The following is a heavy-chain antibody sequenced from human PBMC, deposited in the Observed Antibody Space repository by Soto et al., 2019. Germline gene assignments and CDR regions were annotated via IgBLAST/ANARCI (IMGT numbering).Heavy chain of an antibody. V-gene: IGHV4-39*01. D-gene: IGHD6-6*01. CDR2: IYYSGST. Sequence: SETLSLTCTVSVGSISSSSYYWGWIRQPPGKGLEWIGSIYYSGSTYYNPSLKSRVTISVDTSKNQFSLKLSSVTAADTAVYYCARRRGTRNSGIAARHHNWFDPWGQGTLVTVSS. CDR3: ARRRGTRNSGIAARHHNWFDP. J-gene: IGHJ5*02. CDR1: VGSISSSSYY.